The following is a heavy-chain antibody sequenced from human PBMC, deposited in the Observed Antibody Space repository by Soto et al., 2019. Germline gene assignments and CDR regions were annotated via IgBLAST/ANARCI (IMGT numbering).Heavy chain of an antibody. D-gene: IGHD2-8*01. Sequence: GGSMRLSCAASGFTFSSHSMGWLRQDTRTGPEWVAFVDGSGGDTSYADSVKGRFTISRDNSDNSLYLDMNSLRAEDTGRYFCAKEIFAAAYAATSAFDLWGQGTLVTVSS. J-gene: IGHJ4*02. CDR2: VDGSGGDT. V-gene: IGHV3-23*01. CDR1: GFTFSSHS. CDR3: AKEIFAAAYAATSAFDL.